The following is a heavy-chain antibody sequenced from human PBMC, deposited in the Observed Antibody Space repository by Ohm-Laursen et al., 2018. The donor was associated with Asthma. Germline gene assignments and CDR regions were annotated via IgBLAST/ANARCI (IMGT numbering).Heavy chain of an antibody. V-gene: IGHV3-30*19. CDR2: GGSYYDGGLK. D-gene: IGHD3-3*01. J-gene: IGHJ4*02. CDR1: GFSFSNFG. Sequence: SLRLSCAASGFSFSNFGMFWVRQAPGKGLEWVAVGGSYYDGGLKYYADSVNGRFTVSRDDSKNTLYLQMNSLRPDDTAVYYCARDVMEWYLPAFDFWGQRTLVTVSS. CDR3: ARDVMEWYLPAFDF.